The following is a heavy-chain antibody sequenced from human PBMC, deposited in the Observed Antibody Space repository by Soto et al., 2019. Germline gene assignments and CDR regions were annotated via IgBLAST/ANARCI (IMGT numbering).Heavy chain of an antibody. CDR1: GFTFTSSA. CDR2: IVVGSGNT. CDR3: AAAIVGAAASLDY. J-gene: IGHJ4*02. V-gene: IGHV1-58*01. D-gene: IGHD1-26*01. Sequence: PSVKVSCKASGFTFTSSAVQWVRQARGQRLEWIGWIVVGSGNTNYAQKFQERVTITRDMSTSTAYMELSSLRSEDTAVYYCAAAIVGAAASLDYWGQGTLVTVSS.